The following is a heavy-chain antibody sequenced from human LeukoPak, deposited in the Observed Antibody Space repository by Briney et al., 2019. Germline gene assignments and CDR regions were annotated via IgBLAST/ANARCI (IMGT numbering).Heavy chain of an antibody. CDR3: ARSLRAVSGYQLY. J-gene: IGHJ4*02. D-gene: IGHD3-22*01. Sequence: GASVKVSCKASGYTFTGYYMHCVRQAPGQGLEWMGWINPNSGGTNYAQKFQGRVTMTRDTSISTAYMELSRLRSDDTAVYYCARSLRAVSGYQLYWGQGTLVTVSS. V-gene: IGHV1-2*02. CDR2: INPNSGGT. CDR1: GYTFTGYY.